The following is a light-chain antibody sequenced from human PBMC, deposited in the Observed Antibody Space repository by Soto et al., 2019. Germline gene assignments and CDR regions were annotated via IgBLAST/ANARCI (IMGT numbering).Light chain of an antibody. Sequence: QSVLTQPPSASGTPGQRVTISCSGSSSNIGSNTVNWYQQLPGTAPKLLIYSNNQRPSGVPDRFSGYKSGTSASLAISGLQSEDEADYYCAEWDDSLNGYVFGTGTNLTVL. V-gene: IGLV1-44*01. CDR3: AEWDDSLNGYV. CDR2: SNN. CDR1: SSNIGSNT. J-gene: IGLJ1*01.